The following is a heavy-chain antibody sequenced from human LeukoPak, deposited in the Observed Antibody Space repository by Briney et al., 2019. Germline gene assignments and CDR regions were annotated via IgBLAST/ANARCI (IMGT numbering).Heavy chain of an antibody. J-gene: IGHJ4*02. V-gene: IGHV3-23*01. CDR2: ISGSGGST. Sequence: PGGSLRLSCAASGFTFSSYAMSWVRQAPGKGLEWVSAISGSGGSTYYADSVKGRFTIPSDNSKNTLYLQMNSLRAEDTAVYYCAKVARYYDSSGYSPVDYWGQGTLVTVSS. CDR3: AKVARYYDSSGYSPVDY. CDR1: GFTFSSYA. D-gene: IGHD3-22*01.